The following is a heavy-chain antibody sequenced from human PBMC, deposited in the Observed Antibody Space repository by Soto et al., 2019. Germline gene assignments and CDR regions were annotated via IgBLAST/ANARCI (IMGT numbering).Heavy chain of an antibody. CDR2: ISWNRGTI. J-gene: IGHJ4*02. D-gene: IGHD4-4*01. Sequence: PGGSLRLSCTASGFTFENYAMHWVRQAPGKGLEWVSGISWNRGTIGYADSVRGRFTISRDNAKNSLYLQMDSLRPEDTALYYCVKDKLYSNFEYYFDYWGQGTLVTVSS. CDR3: VKDKLYSNFEYYFDY. CDR1: GFTFENYA. V-gene: IGHV3-9*01.